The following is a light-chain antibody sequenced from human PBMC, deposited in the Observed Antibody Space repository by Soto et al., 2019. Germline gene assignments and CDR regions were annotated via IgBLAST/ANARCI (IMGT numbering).Light chain of an antibody. CDR1: ESISNW. Sequence: IQLTQSPTTLPASVGDRVTLTCRASESISNWLAWYQQRPGTAPKLLIYHASILETAVPSRFSGIVSGTVFTLSISSLQPGDFATYYCQQYRTFSFGQGSRVEIK. V-gene: IGKV1-5*01. CDR2: HAS. J-gene: IGKJ1*01. CDR3: QQYRTFS.